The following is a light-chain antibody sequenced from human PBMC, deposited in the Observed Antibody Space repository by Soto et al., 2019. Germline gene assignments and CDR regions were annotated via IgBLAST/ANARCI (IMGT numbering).Light chain of an antibody. J-gene: IGKJ1*01. CDR1: QSASTY. CDR3: QQYNRYAVT. Sequence: DIQMTQSPSPLSASVGDRVTLTCRASQSASTYLAWYQQKPGQAPKLLIYDASTLQSGVPSRFSASGSGTEFALTISGLQPDDFAVYYCQQYNRYAVTFGQGTKVDIK. CDR2: DAS. V-gene: IGKV1-5*01.